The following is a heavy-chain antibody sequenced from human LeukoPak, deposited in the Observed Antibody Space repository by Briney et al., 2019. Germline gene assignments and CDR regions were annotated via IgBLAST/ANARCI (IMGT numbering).Heavy chain of an antibody. CDR2: FDPEDGET. J-gene: IGHJ4*02. CDR3: VTVTYGSGSYYRGETFDY. D-gene: IGHD3-10*01. Sequence: ASVKVSCKVSGYTLTELSMHWVRQAPGKGLEWMGGFDPEDGETIYAQKFQGRVTMTEDTSTDTAYMELSSLRSEDTAVYYCVTVTYGSGSYYRGETFDYWGQGTLVTVSS. CDR1: GYTLTELS. V-gene: IGHV1-24*01.